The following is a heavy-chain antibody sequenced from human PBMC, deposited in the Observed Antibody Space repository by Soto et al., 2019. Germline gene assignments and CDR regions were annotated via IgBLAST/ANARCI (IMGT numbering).Heavy chain of an antibody. CDR1: GFSLSTSGVG. CDR2: IYWDHDK. J-gene: IGHJ4*02. D-gene: IGHD3-16*02. V-gene: IGHV2-5*02. Sequence: QITLKESGPTLVKPTQTRTLTCTFSGFSLSTSGVGVGWIRQPPGKALEWLALIYWDHDKRYSPSLKSRLTITKHTSKIQMVLKMPNMDAVDKATYCCPHSRDDYVWGSYRSPYYFDYWGPGTLVNVSS. CDR3: PHSRDDYVWGSYRSPYYFDY.